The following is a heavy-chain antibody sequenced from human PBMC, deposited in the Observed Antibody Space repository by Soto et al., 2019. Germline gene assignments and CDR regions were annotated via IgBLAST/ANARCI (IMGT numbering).Heavy chain of an antibody. CDR2: MSHDGSHK. Sequence: GGSLRLSCEASRFTFSTYGMHWVRQAPGKGLEWVAAMSHDGSHKYYGGSVKGRFTISRDNSKTTLYLEMDSLRPEDTAVYFCEKEGRDSSTSCSGCYGVDVWGQGTQVTVSS. CDR1: RFTFSTYG. CDR3: EKEGRDSSTSCSGCYGVDV. D-gene: IGHD2-2*01. V-gene: IGHV3-30*18. J-gene: IGHJ6*02.